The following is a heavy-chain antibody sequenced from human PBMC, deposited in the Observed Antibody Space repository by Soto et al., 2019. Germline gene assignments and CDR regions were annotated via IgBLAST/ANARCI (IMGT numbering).Heavy chain of an antibody. CDR3: ARSPRGIAAAGTSRRPFDY. Sequence: ASVKVSCKASGYTFTSYGISWVRQAPGQGLEWMGWISAYNGNTNYAQKLQGRVTMTTDTSTSTAYMELRSLRSDDTAVYYCARSPRGIAAAGTSRRPFDYWGQGTLVTVSS. CDR1: GYTFTSYG. D-gene: IGHD6-13*01. CDR2: ISAYNGNT. J-gene: IGHJ4*02. V-gene: IGHV1-18*01.